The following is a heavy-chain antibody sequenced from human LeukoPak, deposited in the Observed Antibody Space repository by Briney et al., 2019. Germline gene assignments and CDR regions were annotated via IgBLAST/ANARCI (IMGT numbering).Heavy chain of an antibody. J-gene: IGHJ5*02. CDR3: ARDLWFGDSYWFDP. D-gene: IGHD3-10*01. CDR1: GFTVSSNY. Sequence: GGSLRLSCAASGFTVSSNYMSWVRQAPGKGLEWVSVIYSGGSTYYADSVKGRFTISRDNSKNTLYLQMNSLRAEDTAVYYCARDLWFGDSYWFDPWGQGTLVTVSS. CDR2: IYSGGST. V-gene: IGHV3-66*01.